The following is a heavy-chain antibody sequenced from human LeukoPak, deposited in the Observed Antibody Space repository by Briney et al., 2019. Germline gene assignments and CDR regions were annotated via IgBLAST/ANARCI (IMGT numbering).Heavy chain of an antibody. Sequence: PGGSLRLSCAASGFTFSSYAMHRVRQAPGKGLEWVAVISYDGSNKYYADSVKGRFTISRDNSKNTLYLQMNSLRAEDTAVYYCARDRDAFDIWGQGTMVTVSS. J-gene: IGHJ3*02. CDR2: ISYDGSNK. CDR3: ARDRDAFDI. V-gene: IGHV3-30*01. CDR1: GFTFSSYA.